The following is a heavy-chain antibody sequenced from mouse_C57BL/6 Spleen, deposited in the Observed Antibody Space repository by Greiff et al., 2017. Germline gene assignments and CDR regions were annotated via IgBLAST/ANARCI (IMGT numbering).Heavy chain of an antibody. CDR2: IDPETGGT. CDR1: GYTFTDYE. V-gene: IGHV1-15*01. J-gene: IGHJ1*03. CDR3: TRTYCGSSSNWYFDV. Sequence: QVQLQQPGAELVRPGASVTLSCKASGYTFTDYEMHWVKQTPVHGLEWIGAIDPETGGTAYNQKFKGKAILTADKSSSTAYMELRSLTSDDSAVYDCTRTYCGSSSNWYFDVWGTGTTVTVSS. D-gene: IGHD1-1*01.